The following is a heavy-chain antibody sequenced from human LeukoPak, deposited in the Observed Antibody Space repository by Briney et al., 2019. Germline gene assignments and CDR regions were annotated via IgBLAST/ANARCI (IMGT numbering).Heavy chain of an antibody. J-gene: IGHJ4*02. Sequence: QPSETLSLTCAVYGGSFSGYYWSWIRQPPGKGLEGIGEINHSGSTNYNPSLKSRVTISVDTSKNQFSLKLSSVTAADTAVYYCARGRSALNYWGQGTLVTVSS. CDR3: ARGRSALNY. CDR2: INHSGST. D-gene: IGHD6-19*01. CDR1: GGSFSGYY. V-gene: IGHV4-34*01.